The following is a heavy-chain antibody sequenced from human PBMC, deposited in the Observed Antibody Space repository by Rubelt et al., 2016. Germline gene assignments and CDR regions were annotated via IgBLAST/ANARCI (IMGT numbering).Heavy chain of an antibody. CDR1: GFTFSRCA. J-gene: IGHJ4*02. CDR2: ISYDGSNK. D-gene: IGHD2-2*01. V-gene: IGHV3-30*04. Sequence: VQLVESGGGVVQPGTSLRLSCAASGFTFSRCALHWVRQAPGKGLEWVAVISYDGSNKYYADSVKGRFTISRDNSKNTLYLQMNSLRAEDTAVYYCARDPSVPSTEYYFDYWGQGTLVTVSS. CDR3: ARDPSVPSTEYYFDY.